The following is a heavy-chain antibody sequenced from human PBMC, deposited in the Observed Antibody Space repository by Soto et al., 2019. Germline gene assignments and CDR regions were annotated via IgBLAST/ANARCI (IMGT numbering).Heavy chain of an antibody. J-gene: IGHJ1*01. CDR3: ARVHMVATSEYFQH. V-gene: IGHV1-18*01. D-gene: IGHD5-12*01. CDR2: ISAYNGNT. Sequence: QVQLVQSGAEVKKPGASVKVSCKASGYSFTSYGIGWVRQAPGQGLEWMGWISAYNGNTNYAQKLQGRVTMTTDTSTSTAYMELRSLRSDDPAVYYCARVHMVATSEYFQHWGQGTLVTVSS. CDR1: GYSFTSYG.